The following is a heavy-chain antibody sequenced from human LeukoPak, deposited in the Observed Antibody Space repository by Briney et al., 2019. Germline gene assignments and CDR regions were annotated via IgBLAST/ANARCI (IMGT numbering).Heavy chain of an antibody. Sequence: SVKVSCKASGVTFSSYAITWVRQAPGQGLEWMGRIIPISGTPNYAQKFQARITITADESTNTAYMELRSLRSDDTAVYYCARAVAYSSSWTYWGQGTLVTVSS. CDR2: IIPISGTP. CDR3: ARAVAYSSSWTY. CDR1: GVTFSSYA. V-gene: IGHV1-69*13. J-gene: IGHJ4*02. D-gene: IGHD6-13*01.